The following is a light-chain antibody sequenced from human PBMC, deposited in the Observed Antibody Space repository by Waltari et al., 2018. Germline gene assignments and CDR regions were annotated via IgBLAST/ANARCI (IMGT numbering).Light chain of an antibody. CDR1: NIGSKS. CDR3: QVWDSSSDHVV. V-gene: IGLV3-21*04. Sequence: SYVLTQPPSVSVAPGKTARLTCGGTNIGSKSAHWYQQKPGQAPVLVIYYDSDRPSGIPERFSGSNSGNTATLTISRVEAGDEADYYCQVWDSSSDHVVFGGGTKLTVL. J-gene: IGLJ2*01. CDR2: YDS.